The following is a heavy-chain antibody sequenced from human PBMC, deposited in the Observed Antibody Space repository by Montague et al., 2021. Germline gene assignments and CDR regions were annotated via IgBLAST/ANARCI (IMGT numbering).Heavy chain of an antibody. Sequence: SLRLSCAASGFPFSNYAMSWVRQAPGKGLQWISGIRGDGGFTYHADSVKGRFTMSRDNSKNTLYLQMNSLRAEDTAIYYCAKAGGDTRESSHYDRWGLGTLVTVAS. CDR2: IRGDGGFT. J-gene: IGHJ5*02. CDR3: AKAGGDTRESSHYDR. V-gene: IGHV3-23*01. D-gene: IGHD2-21*02. CDR1: GFPFSNYA.